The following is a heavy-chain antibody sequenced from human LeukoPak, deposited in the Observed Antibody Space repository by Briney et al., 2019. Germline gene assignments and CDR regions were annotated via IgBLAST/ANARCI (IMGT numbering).Heavy chain of an antibody. CDR2: ISSIGITI. CDR3: ARDQDDDGDYWYFDR. D-gene: IGHD4-17*01. CDR1: VYIYSNYD. Sequence: GGSLRLSCAPSVYIYSNYDKNCVPQAPGKGLKCVSYISSIGITIDYPYSVKCRFTISRDNAKNSLYLQMNRLRAEDTAVYYCARDQDDDGDYWYFDRWGSGILVTV. V-gene: IGHV3-48*03. J-gene: IGHJ2*01.